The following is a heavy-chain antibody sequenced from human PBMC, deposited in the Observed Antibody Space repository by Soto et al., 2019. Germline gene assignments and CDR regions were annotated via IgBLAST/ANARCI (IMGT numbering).Heavy chain of an antibody. J-gene: IGHJ4*02. D-gene: IGHD1-26*01. Sequence: SETLSLTCTVSGGSVSGGLYDSISIRQPPGKGLEWIGYIYYSGSTNYNPSLKNRVTISVDTSKNQFSLKLSSVTAAETAVYYCARAYTGSYFDYWGQGTMVTVSS. CDR2: IYYSGST. CDR1: GGSVSGGLYD. V-gene: IGHV4-61*01. CDR3: ARAYTGSYFDY.